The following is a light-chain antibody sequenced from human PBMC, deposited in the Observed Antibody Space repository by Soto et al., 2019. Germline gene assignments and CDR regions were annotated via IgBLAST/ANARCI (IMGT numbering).Light chain of an antibody. CDR2: GAS. CDR1: QSVSSSY. Sequence: EIVLTQSPGTLSLSPVERATLSCRASQSVSSSYFAWYQQKPGQAPRLLIYGASGRATGIPDRFSGSGSGTDFTLTISRLEPEDFAVYYCQQYRSSPMYTFGQGTKLEIK. CDR3: QQYRSSPMYT. J-gene: IGKJ2*01. V-gene: IGKV3-20*01.